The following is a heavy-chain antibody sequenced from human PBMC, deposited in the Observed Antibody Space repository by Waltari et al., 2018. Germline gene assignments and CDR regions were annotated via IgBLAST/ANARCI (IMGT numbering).Heavy chain of an antibody. Sequence: EVQLMESGGGLVQPGGSLRRSCVASGLAVGTSFMSWVRQAPGKGLEWVSAIFSGDTTYYTDSVKGRFSTSRDNSKNTLFLQMNSLRAEDTAVYYCARVARGTLYDAFDIWGQGTMVTVSS. J-gene: IGHJ3*02. D-gene: IGHD1-26*01. V-gene: IGHV3-66*01. CDR2: IFSGDTT. CDR3: ARVARGTLYDAFDI. CDR1: GLAVGTSF.